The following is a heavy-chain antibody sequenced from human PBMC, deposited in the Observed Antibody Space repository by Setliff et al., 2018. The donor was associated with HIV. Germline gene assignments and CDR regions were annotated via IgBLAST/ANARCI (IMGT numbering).Heavy chain of an antibody. V-gene: IGHV3-48*01. Sequence: GGSLRLSCVGSGFPFSAYSLSWVRMAPGKGLEWIAYIYMGNSNIYIGDSVKGRFTISRDNAKNSMYLQMNSLRAEDTAVYYCARDNGDYYYYYMDVWGKGTTVTVSS. CDR2: IYMGNSNI. J-gene: IGHJ6*03. D-gene: IGHD2-8*01. CDR3: ARDNGDYYYYYMDV. CDR1: GFPFSAYS.